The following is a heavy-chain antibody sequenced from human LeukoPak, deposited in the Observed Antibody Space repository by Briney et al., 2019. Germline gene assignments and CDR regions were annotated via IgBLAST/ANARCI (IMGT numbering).Heavy chain of an antibody. D-gene: IGHD3-22*01. CDR1: GFTFSSYAMH. J-gene: IGHJ4*02. Sequence: MTGGSLRLSCVASGFTFSSYAMHWVRQTPGKGLEWIGSIYYSGSTYYNPSLKSRVIISVDTSNNQFSLKLSSVTAADTAVYYCARHADTYYYDSSGLYWGQGTLVTVSS. CDR3: ARHADTYYYDSSGLY. V-gene: IGHV4-39*01. CDR2: IYYSGST.